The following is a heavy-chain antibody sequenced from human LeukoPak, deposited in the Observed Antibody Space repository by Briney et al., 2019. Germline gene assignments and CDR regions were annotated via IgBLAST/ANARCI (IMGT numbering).Heavy chain of an antibody. CDR3: TREMGGGYFGS. CDR2: SKNKIDGGTT. Sequence: GGSLRLSCAASGFSLTDAWMSWVRQAPGKGLEWVGRSKNKIDGGTTDSAAPVKDRFTISRDDSKNTLYLQVNSLKTEDTAVYYCTREMGGGYFGSWGQGTLVTVSS. J-gene: IGHJ4*02. V-gene: IGHV3-15*01. CDR1: GFSLTDAW. D-gene: IGHD1-26*01.